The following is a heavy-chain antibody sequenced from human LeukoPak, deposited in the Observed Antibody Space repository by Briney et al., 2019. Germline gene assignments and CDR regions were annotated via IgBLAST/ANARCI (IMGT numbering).Heavy chain of an antibody. V-gene: IGHV3-53*01. Sequence: GGSLRLSCAASEFIVSNNYMSWVRQAPGKGLEWVSVFYSGGSTYYADSVKGRFTISRDNSKNTLYIQMNSLRAEDTAVYYCARNRERAFDIWGQGTMVTVSS. CDR2: FYSGGST. D-gene: IGHD1-1*01. CDR3: ARNRERAFDI. J-gene: IGHJ3*02. CDR1: EFIVSNNY.